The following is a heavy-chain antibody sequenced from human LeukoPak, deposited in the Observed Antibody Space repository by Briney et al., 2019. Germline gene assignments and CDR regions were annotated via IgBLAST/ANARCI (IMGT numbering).Heavy chain of an antibody. D-gene: IGHD1-26*01. CDR2: ISWNSGSI. CDR3: AKDLARIVGAAGFDY. CDR1: GFTFDDYA. J-gene: IGHJ4*02. V-gene: IGHV3-9*01. Sequence: GGSLRLSCAASGFTFDDYAMHWVRQAPGKGLEWVSGISWNSGSIGYADSVKGRFTTSRDNAKNSLHLQMNSLRAEDTALYYCAKDLARIVGAAGFDYWGQGTLVTVSS.